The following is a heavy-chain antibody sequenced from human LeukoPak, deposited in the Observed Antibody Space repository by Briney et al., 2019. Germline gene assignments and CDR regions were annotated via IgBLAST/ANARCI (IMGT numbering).Heavy chain of an antibody. CDR1: GFTFSSFA. J-gene: IGHJ4*02. CDR2: ISGSGGSA. D-gene: IGHD2-15*01. CDR3: AKGGVCSGGSCYFDY. V-gene: IGHV3-23*01. Sequence: GGSLRLSCAASGFTFSSFAMSWVRQAPGKGMEWVSAISGSGGSAYYTDSVKGRFTISRANSKHTMYLQMTRLRAADTAIYVCAKGGVCSGGSCYFDYWGQGTLVTVSS.